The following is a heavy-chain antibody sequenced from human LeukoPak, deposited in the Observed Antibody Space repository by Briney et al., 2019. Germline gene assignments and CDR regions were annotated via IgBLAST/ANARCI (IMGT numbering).Heavy chain of an antibody. V-gene: IGHV3-30-3*01. CDR3: ACSVY. D-gene: IGHD2-15*01. CDR2: ISYDGSNK. Sequence: PGGSLRLSCAASGFTFSSYAMHWVRQAPGKGLEWVAVISYDGSNKYYADSVKGRFTISRDNSKNTLYLQMNSLRAEDTAVYYCACSVYWGREPWSPSPQ. J-gene: IGHJ4*02. CDR1: GFTFSSYA.